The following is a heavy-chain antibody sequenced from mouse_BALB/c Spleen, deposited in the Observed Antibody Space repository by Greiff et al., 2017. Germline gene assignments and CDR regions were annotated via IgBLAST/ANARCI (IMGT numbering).Heavy chain of an antibody. Sequence: EVQLVESGGGLVKPGGSLKLSCAASGFTFSSYAMSWVRQTPEKRLEWVASISSGGSTYYPDSVKGRFTISRDNARNILYLQMSSLRSEDTAMYYCARGEGNYAMDYWGQGTSVTVSS. V-gene: IGHV5-6-5*01. CDR3: ARGEGNYAMDY. D-gene: IGHD2-14*01. CDR1: GFTFSSYA. CDR2: ISSGGST. J-gene: IGHJ4*01.